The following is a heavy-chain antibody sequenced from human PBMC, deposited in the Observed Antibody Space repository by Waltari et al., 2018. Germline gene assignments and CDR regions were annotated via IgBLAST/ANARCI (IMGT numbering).Heavy chain of an antibody. CDR1: GGTFSSYA. J-gene: IGHJ6*02. Sequence: QVQLVQSGAEVKKPGSSVKVSCKASGGTFSSYAISWVRQAPGQGLEWMGGIIPIFGTANYAQKFQGRVTITADESTSTAYMELSSLRSEDTAVYYCARDFRRLLQEDYYYGMDVWGQGTTVTVSS. D-gene: IGHD3-22*01. V-gene: IGHV1-69*01. CDR3: ARDFRRLLQEDYYYGMDV. CDR2: IIPIFGTA.